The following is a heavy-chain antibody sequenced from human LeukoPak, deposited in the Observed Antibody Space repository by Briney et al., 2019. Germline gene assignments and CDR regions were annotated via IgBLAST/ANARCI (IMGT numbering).Heavy chain of an antibody. CDR3: ARDPGSYYDSSGYSSPGY. Sequence: ASVKVSCKASGYTFTNYYMHWVRQAPGQGLEWMGIINPSGGSTSYAQKFQGRVTMTRDMSTSTVYMELSSLRSEDTAVYYCARDPGSYYDSSGYSSPGYWGQGTLVTVSS. J-gene: IGHJ4*02. CDR2: INPSGGST. CDR1: GYTFTNYY. D-gene: IGHD3-22*01. V-gene: IGHV1-46*01.